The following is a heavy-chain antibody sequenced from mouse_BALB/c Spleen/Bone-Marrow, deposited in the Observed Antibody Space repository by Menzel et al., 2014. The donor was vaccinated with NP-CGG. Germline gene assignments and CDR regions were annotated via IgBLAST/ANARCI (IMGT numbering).Heavy chain of an antibody. V-gene: IGHV2-9*02. CDR2: IWPGGST. CDR3: ASPIYYDYPLFAY. CDR1: GFSLTSNG. Sequence: QVQLQQPGPGLVAPSQTLSITCTASGFSLTSNGVHWVRQPPEKGLEWLGVIWPGGSTNYNSALMSRLSISKDNSKSQVFLKMNSLQTDDTAMYYCASPIYYDYPLFAYWGQGTLVTVSA. J-gene: IGHJ3*01. D-gene: IGHD2-4*01.